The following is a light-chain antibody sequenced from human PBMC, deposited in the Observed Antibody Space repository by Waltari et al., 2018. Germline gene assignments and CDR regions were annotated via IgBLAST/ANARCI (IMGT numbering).Light chain of an antibody. Sequence: QSALTQPASVSGSPGQSITISCTGTSSDVGSYNLVSWYQQHPGKAPKLMSYEVSKRPSGVSNRFSGSKSGNTASLTISGLQAEDEADYYCCSYAGSSNVVFGGGTKLTVL. CDR3: CSYAGSSNVV. CDR1: SSDVGSYNL. CDR2: EVS. J-gene: IGLJ2*01. V-gene: IGLV2-23*02.